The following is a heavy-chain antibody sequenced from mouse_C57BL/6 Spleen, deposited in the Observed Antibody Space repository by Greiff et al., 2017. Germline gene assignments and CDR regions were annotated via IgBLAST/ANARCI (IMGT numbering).Heavy chain of an antibody. CDR2: IWSGGST. D-gene: IGHD2-12*01. Sequence: QVQLQQSGPGLVQPSQSLSITSTVSGFSLTRYGVHWVRQSPGTGLGWLRVIWSGGSTDYNAAFISRLSISKDNSKSHDVLNMISLQADDTAIYYCASFNYTRYSEVWGTGTTVSVSS. J-gene: IGHJ1*03. CDR1: GFSLTRYG. CDR3: ASFNYTRYSEV. V-gene: IGHV2-2*01.